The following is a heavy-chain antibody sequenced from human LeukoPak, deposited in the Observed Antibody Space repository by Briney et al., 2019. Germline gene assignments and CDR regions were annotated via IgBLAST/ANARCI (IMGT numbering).Heavy chain of an antibody. J-gene: IGHJ4*02. V-gene: IGHV3-30*04. CDR2: ISYDGSNK. CDR3: AKVGRRYYDSSGYYYFDY. Sequence: GGSLRLSCAASGFTFSSYAMHWVRQAPGKGLEWVAVISYDGSNKYYADSVKGRFTISRDNSKNTLYLQMNSLRAEDTAVYYCAKVGRRYYDSSGYYYFDYWGQGTLVTVSS. CDR1: GFTFSSYA. D-gene: IGHD3-22*01.